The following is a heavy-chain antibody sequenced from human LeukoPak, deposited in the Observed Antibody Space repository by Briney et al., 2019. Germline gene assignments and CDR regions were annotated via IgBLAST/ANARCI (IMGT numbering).Heavy chain of an antibody. J-gene: IGHJ6*02. CDR3: ARGPIQLWIHNAMDV. CDR1: GFTFGDHA. D-gene: IGHD5-18*01. CDR2: IRSKAYRGTT. V-gene: IGHV3-49*04. Sequence: GGPLRLSCTGSGFTFGDHAMSWVRQAPGKGLEWVGFIRSKAYRGTTEYAAAVKGRFTISRDDSASIAYLQMNSLRTEDTAVYYCARGPIQLWIHNAMDVWGQGTTVTVSS.